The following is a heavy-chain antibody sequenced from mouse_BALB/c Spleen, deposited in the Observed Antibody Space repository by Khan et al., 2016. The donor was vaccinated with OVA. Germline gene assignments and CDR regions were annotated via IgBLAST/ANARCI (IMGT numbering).Heavy chain of an antibody. V-gene: IGHV1-77*01. CDR3: ARRNYFGYTFAD. D-gene: IGHD1-2*01. J-gene: IGHJ3*01. Sequence: VQLQESGAELARPGASVKLSCKASGYTFTDYYINWVKQRTGQGLEWIGEINPGSGDIYYNEKFKGKATLTADKSSSTAYMQLISLTSEDSAVYFCARRNYFGYTFADWGQGTLVTVSA. CDR2: INPGSGDI. CDR1: GYTFTDYY.